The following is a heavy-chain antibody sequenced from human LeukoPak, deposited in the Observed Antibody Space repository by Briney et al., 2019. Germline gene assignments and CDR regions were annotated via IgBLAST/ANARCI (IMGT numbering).Heavy chain of an antibody. CDR3: ARYYGSGTYAFDI. D-gene: IGHD3-10*01. CDR2: ISSDESST. Sequence: PGRSLRLSCAASGFTFSTYWMHWVRQAPGKGLVWVSRISSDESSTTYADSVKGRFTISRDNAKNTLYLQMNSLRAEDTAVYYCARYYGSGTYAFDIWGQGTMVTVSS. CDR1: GFTFSTYW. J-gene: IGHJ3*02. V-gene: IGHV3-74*01.